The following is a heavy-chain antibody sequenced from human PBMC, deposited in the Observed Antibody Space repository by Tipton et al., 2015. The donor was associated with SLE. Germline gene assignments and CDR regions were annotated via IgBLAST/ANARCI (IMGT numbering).Heavy chain of an antibody. Sequence: TLSLTCTVSGGSISSYYWSWIRQPPGKGLEWIGYIYYSGSTNYNPSLKSRVTISVDTSKNQFSLKLSSVTAADTAVYYCARDRADFDIWGQGTRVTVSS. D-gene: IGHD1-26*01. CDR1: GGSISSYY. CDR3: ARDRADFDI. V-gene: IGHV4-59*01. CDR2: IYYSGST. J-gene: IGHJ3*02.